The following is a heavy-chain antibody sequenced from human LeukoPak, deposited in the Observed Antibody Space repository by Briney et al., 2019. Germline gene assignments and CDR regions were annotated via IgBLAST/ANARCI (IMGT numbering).Heavy chain of an antibody. V-gene: IGHV1-46*01. CDR2: INPSGDFR. CDR1: GYTFTRYS. CDR3: ARDYSGEWEQLTGWWFNP. J-gene: IGHJ5*02. Sequence: GASVKVSCKASGYTFTRYSMNWVRQAPGQGLDWMGIINPSGDFRSYAQKFQGRITVTRDMSTRTVYMELSDLRPEDTAVYYCARDYSGEWEQLTGWWFNPWGQGTLVIVSS. D-gene: IGHD1/OR15-1a*01.